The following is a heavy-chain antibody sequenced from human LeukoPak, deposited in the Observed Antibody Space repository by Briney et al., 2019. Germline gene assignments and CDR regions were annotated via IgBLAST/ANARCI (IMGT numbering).Heavy chain of an antibody. D-gene: IGHD3-10*01. CDR1: GFTFSSYA. CDR3: AKDFYGSATYYFDY. V-gene: IGHV3-23*01. J-gene: IGHJ4*02. CDR2: ISGSGGST. Sequence: GGSLRLSCAASGFTFSSYAMSWVRQAPGKGLEWVSAISGSGGSTYYADSVKGRFTISRDNSRNTLCLQMNSLRAEDTAVYYCAKDFYGSATYYFDYWGQGTLVTVSS.